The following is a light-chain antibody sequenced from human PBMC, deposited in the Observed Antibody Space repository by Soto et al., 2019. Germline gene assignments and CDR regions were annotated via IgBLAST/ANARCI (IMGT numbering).Light chain of an antibody. J-gene: IGLJ1*01. Sequence: QSVLTQPPSASGTPGQRVTISCSGSSSNIGSNYVYWYQQLPGTAPKLLIYSNNQRPSGVPDRFSGSKSGTSASLAISGLQSEDEADYYCAAWDDRLYIYVFGTGTKVTVL. CDR2: SNN. V-gene: IGLV1-47*02. CDR1: SSNIGSNY. CDR3: AAWDDRLYIYV.